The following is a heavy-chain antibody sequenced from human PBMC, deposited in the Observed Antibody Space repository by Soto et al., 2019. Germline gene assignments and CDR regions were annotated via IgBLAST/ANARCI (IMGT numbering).Heavy chain of an antibody. CDR1: GGSISSYY. Sequence: SETLSLTCTVSGGSISSYYWSWIRQPPGKGLEWIGYIYYSGSTNYNPSLKSRVTISVDTSKNQFSLKLSPVTAADTAVYYCARHSGGRGSPLDDYWGQGTLVTVSS. CDR2: IYYSGST. CDR3: ARHSGGRGSPLDDY. D-gene: IGHD1-26*01. V-gene: IGHV4-59*08. J-gene: IGHJ4*02.